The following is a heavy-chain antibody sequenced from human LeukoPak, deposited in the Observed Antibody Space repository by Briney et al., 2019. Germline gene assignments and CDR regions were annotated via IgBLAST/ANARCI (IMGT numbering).Heavy chain of an antibody. Sequence: SEILSLTCTVSGGSISSYYWSWVRQPPGKGLEWIGYIYYSGSTNYNPSLKSRVTISVDTSKNQFSLKLSSGTAADTAVYFCARGRVSSSTYYSTYYYYFYMDVWGKGTTVIVSS. CDR2: IYYSGST. V-gene: IGHV4-59*01. D-gene: IGHD4-11*01. J-gene: IGHJ6*03. CDR1: GGSISSYY. CDR3: ARGRVSSSTYYSTYYYYFYMDV.